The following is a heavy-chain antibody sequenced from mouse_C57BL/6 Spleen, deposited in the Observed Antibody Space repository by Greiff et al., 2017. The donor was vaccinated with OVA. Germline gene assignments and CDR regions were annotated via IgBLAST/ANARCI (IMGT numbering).Heavy chain of an antibody. CDR3: ARSDYGSSLYAMDY. CDR2: IDPSDSET. D-gene: IGHD1-1*01. Sequence: VQLQQPGAELVRPGSSVKLSCKASGYTFTSYWMHWVKQRPIQGLEWIGNIDPSDSETHYTQKFKDKATLTVDKSSSTAYMQLSSLTSEDSAVYYCARSDYGSSLYAMDYWGQGTSVTVSS. V-gene: IGHV1-52*01. J-gene: IGHJ4*01. CDR1: GYTFTSYW.